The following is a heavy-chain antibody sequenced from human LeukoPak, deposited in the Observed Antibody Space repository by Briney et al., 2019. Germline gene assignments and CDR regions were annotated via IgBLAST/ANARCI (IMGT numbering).Heavy chain of an antibody. D-gene: IGHD6-19*01. V-gene: IGHV3-30*02. CDR1: RFTFNNYG. Sequence: GGSLRLSCAASRFTFNNYGMHWVRQAPGKGLEWVAFIRYDGSNKYYADSVKGRFSISRDNSKNTLYLQMNSLRPEDTAVYYCARSVRQPAGTSSFDYWGQGTLVTVSS. CDR2: IRYDGSNK. CDR3: ARSVRQPAGTSSFDY. J-gene: IGHJ4*02.